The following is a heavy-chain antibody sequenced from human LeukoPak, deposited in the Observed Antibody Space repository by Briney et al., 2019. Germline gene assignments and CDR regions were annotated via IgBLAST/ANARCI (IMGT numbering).Heavy chain of an antibody. Sequence: SETLSLTCTVSGGSISSYYWNWIRQPPGKGLEWIGYIYYSGSTNYNPSLKSRVTISVDTSKNQFSLKLSSVTAADTAVYYCARISSYCGGGSCYDFYFDYWGQGTLVTVSS. CDR3: ARISSYCGGGSCYDFYFDY. CDR2: IYYSGST. V-gene: IGHV4-59*08. J-gene: IGHJ4*01. D-gene: IGHD2-15*01. CDR1: GGSISSYY.